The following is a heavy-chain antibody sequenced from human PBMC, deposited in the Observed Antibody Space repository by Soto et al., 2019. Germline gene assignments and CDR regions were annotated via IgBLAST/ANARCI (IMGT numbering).Heavy chain of an antibody. CDR3: ARGRGPLGY. D-gene: IGHD3-16*01. J-gene: IGHJ4*02. Sequence: PSETLSLTCAVYGGSFSGYYWSWIHQPPGKGLEWIGEINHSGSTNYNPSLKSRVTISVDTSKDQFSLKLSSVTAADTAVYYCARGRGPLGYWGQGTLVTVSS. CDR1: GGSFSGYY. CDR2: INHSGST. V-gene: IGHV4-34*01.